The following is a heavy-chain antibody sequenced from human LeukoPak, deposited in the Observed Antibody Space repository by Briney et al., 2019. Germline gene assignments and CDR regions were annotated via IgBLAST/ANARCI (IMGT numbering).Heavy chain of an antibody. J-gene: IGHJ5*02. V-gene: IGHV4-34*01. Sequence: PSETLSLTCAVYGGSFSGYYWSWIRQPPGKGLEWIGEINHSGSTNYNPSLKSRVTISVDTSKNQFSLKLSSVTAADTAVYYCAKDRGSRFSMDWFDPWGQGTLVTVFS. CDR1: GGSFSGYY. D-gene: IGHD6-13*01. CDR2: INHSGST. CDR3: AKDRGSRFSMDWFDP.